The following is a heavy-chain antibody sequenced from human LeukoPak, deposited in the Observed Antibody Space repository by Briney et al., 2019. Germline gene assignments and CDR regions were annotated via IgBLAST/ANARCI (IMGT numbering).Heavy chain of an antibody. D-gene: IGHD2-15*01. CDR2: IRSKPNSYTT. J-gene: IGHJ4*02. CDR1: GFTFSGFY. Sequence: PGGSLRLSCAASGFTFSGFYMHWVRQASGKGLEWVGLIRSKPNSYTTVYAASVQGRFTISRDDSKNTAYLQMNSLKAEDTAVYYCTRQHCSGGSRSYVDYWGQGTLVTVSS. V-gene: IGHV3-73*01. CDR3: TRQHCSGGSRSYVDY.